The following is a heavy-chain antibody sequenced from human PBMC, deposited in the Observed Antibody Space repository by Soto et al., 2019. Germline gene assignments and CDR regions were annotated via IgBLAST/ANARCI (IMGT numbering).Heavy chain of an antibody. D-gene: IGHD3-10*01. CDR3: AREEVVRGVTHFDS. J-gene: IGHJ4*01. V-gene: IGHV3-23*01. CDR2: ISGRGDRT. Sequence: GGSLILSCVASGFTFRTYAMSWVRLTPGKGLEWVSAISGRGDRTYYADSVKGRFAISRDNSKNTLYLQMSSLRVEDTAVYFCAREEVVRGVTHFDSWGHGALVTVSS. CDR1: GFTFRTYA.